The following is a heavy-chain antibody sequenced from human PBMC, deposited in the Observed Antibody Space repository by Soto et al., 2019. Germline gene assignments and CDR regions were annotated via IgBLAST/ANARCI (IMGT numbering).Heavy chain of an antibody. CDR1: GGSVSIGTYY. D-gene: IGHD2-21*01. CDR2: IHYSGST. J-gene: IGHJ4*02. CDR3: TRGGDAYKNGH. Sequence: SETLSLTCTVPGGSVSIGTYYWSWIRQPPGKGLEWIGFIHYSGSTNYNPSLKSRVTMSVDTSKNQSSLKLTSVNAADTAVYYCTRGGDAYKNGHWGQGTLVTVS. V-gene: IGHV4-61*01.